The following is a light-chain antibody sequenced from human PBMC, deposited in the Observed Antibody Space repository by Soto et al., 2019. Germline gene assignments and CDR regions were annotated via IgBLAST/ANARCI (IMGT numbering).Light chain of an antibody. V-gene: IGKV3-20*01. CDR2: GAS. Sequence: EIVLTQSPGTLSLSPGERATLSCRASQSVTNNYLAWFQQQPGQAPRLLIYGASTRATGIPDRFSGSGSGTDFTLTISGLEPEAFAGYYCQHYGGSPLISFGPGTKVDIK. CDR1: QSVTNNY. J-gene: IGKJ3*01. CDR3: QHYGGSPLIS.